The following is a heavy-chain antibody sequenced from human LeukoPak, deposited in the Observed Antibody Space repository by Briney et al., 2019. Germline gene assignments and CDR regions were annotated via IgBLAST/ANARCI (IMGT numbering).Heavy chain of an antibody. J-gene: IGHJ2*01. CDR2: IRCDASNK. CDR1: GFNFSDYG. Sequence: GGSLRLSCEVAGFNFSDYGIHWVRQAPGKGLEWVAFIRCDASNKYYAESVKGRFSISRDNSKDTGHLQVNSLRPEDKGIYYCARDAVVKSAYYFWYFDLWGRGTLVTVSS. D-gene: IGHD2/OR15-2a*01. V-gene: IGHV3-30*02. CDR3: ARDAVVKSAYYFWYFDL.